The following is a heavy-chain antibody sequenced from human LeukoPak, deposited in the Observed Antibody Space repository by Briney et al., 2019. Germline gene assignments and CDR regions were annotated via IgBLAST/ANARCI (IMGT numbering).Heavy chain of an antibody. CDR2: IYYSGST. V-gene: IGHV4-59*01. CDR1: GGSIISYY. J-gene: IGHJ4*02. D-gene: IGHD4-17*01. CDR3: ARGPVTTLRYYFDY. Sequence: SETLSLTCTVSGGSIISYYWSWIRQPPGKGLEWIGYIYYSGSTNYNPSLKSRITISVETSKNQFSLKLSSVTAADTAVYYCARGPVTTLRYYFDYWGQGTLVTVSS.